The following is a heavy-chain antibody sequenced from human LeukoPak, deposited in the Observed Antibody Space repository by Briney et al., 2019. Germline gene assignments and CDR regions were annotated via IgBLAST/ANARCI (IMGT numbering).Heavy chain of an antibody. CDR1: GFTFSDYY. J-gene: IGHJ3*02. CDR2: ISSSSSYT. D-gene: IGHD2-2*01. V-gene: IGHV3-11*03. CDR3: ARWGGDFYCSSTSCYDAFDI. Sequence: GGSLRLSCAASGFTFSDYYMSWIRQAPGKGLEWVSYISSSSSYTNYADSVKGRFNISRDNAKNSLYLQMNGLRAEDTAVYYCARWGGDFYCSSTSCYDAFDIWGQGTMVTVSS.